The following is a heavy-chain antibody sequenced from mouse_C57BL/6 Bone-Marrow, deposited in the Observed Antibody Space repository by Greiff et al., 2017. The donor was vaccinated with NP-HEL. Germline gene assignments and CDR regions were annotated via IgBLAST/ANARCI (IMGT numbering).Heavy chain of an antibody. J-gene: IGHJ4*01. CDR1: GYTFTDYE. V-gene: IGHV1-15*01. CDR2: IDPETGGT. Sequence: QVQLQQSGAELVRPGASVTLSCKASGYTFTDYEMHWVKQTPVHGLEWIGAIDPETGGTAYNQKFKGKAILTADKSSSTAYMELRSLTSEDSAVYYCAILKDYAMDYWGWGNSVTVSS. CDR3: AILKDYAMDY.